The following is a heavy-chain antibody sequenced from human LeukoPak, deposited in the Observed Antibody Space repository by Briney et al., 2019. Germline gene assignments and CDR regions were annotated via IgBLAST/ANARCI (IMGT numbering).Heavy chain of an antibody. CDR2: ISGSGGST. V-gene: IGHV3-23*01. CDR1: GFTFSSYE. J-gene: IGHJ3*02. CDR3: AVKDIVVVVVDAFDI. D-gene: IGHD2-15*01. Sequence: RPGGSLRLSCAASGFTFSSYEMNWVRQAPGKGLEWVSAISGSGGSTYYADSVKGRFTISRDNSKNTLYLQMNSLRAEDTAVYYCAVKDIVVVVVDAFDIWGQGTMVTVSS.